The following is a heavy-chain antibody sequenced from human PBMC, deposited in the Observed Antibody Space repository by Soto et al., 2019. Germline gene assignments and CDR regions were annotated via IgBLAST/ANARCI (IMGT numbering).Heavy chain of an antibody. V-gene: IGHV3-23*01. D-gene: IGHD1-26*01. CDR1: GFSITSFA. J-gene: IGHJ4*02. Sequence: GGSLRLSCVASGFSITSFAISWVSQAPGKGLEWASAISASGGSTYADSVKGRFTISRDNSKNTLYLQMNSLRVEDTAVYYCAKVLSSGSYSGALEYWGQGALVTVSS. CDR2: ISASGGST. CDR3: AKVLSSGSYSGALEY.